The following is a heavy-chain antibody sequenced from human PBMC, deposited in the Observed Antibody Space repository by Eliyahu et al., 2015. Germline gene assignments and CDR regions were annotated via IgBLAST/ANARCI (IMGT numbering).Heavy chain of an antibody. J-gene: IGHJ4*02. D-gene: IGHD3-22*01. V-gene: IGHV3-15*01. Sequence: EVQLVESGGGLVKPGGSLRLSCAASGFTFXNAWMSWVRQAPGKGLEWVGRIKSKTDGGTTDYAAPVKGRFTISRDDSKNTLYLQMNSLKTEDTAVYYCTTDRGYYFSGVDYWGQGTLVTVSS. CDR3: TTDRGYYFSGVDY. CDR1: GFTFXNAW. CDR2: IKSKTDGGTT.